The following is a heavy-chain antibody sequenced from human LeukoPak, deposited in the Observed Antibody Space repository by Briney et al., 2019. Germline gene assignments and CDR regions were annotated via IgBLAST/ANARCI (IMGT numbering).Heavy chain of an antibody. J-gene: IGHJ3*02. CDR1: GFTFSSYA. Sequence: GGSLRLSCAASGFTFSSYAMRWVRQAPGKGLEWVAVIWYDGTNQKYADSVKGRFTISRDNSKNTLFLQMNSLRGEDTAVYYCARGDQGAFDIWGQGTMVTVSS. CDR2: IWYDGTNQ. D-gene: IGHD2-21*02. CDR3: ARGDQGAFDI. V-gene: IGHV3-33*08.